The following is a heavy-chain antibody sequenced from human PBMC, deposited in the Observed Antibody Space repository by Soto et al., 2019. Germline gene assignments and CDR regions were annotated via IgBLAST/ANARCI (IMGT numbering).Heavy chain of an antibody. CDR2: IYYSAST. CDR1: GGSIISYY. CDR3: ARVVPDYDFWSGYYGPYHDGMDV. D-gene: IGHD3-3*01. J-gene: IGHJ6*02. Sequence: ASETLSLTCTVSGGSIISYYWSWIRQPPGKGLEWIGYIYYSASTNYNPSLKSRVTISVDTSKNQFSLKLSSVTAADTAVYYCARVVPDYDFWSGYYGPYHDGMDVCGQGTTVPVSS. V-gene: IGHV4-59*01.